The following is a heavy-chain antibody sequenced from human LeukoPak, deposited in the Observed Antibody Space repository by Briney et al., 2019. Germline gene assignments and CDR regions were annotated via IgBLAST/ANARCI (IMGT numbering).Heavy chain of an antibody. CDR2: MNPNSGNT. Sequence: GASVKVSCKASGYTFTSYDINWVRQATGQGLEWMGWMNPNSGNTGYAQKFQGRVTKTRNTSISTAYMELSSLRSEDTAVYYCARGSGPRYSSSWHWYFDLWGRGTLVTVSS. D-gene: IGHD6-13*01. CDR1: GYTFTSYD. J-gene: IGHJ2*01. V-gene: IGHV1-8*01. CDR3: ARGSGPRYSSSWHWYFDL.